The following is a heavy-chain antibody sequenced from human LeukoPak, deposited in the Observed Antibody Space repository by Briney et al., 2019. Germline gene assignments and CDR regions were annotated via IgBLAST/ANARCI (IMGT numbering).Heavy chain of an antibody. Sequence: GGCLRLSCAASGFTFSSYAMHWVRQAPGKGLEWVALISYDGSKKYYAGSVEGRFTVSRDNSKNTLYLQMNGLSADDTAIYYCSRDLGYTSGHPFDYWGQGTLVPVSS. CDR3: SRDLGYTSGHPFDY. CDR1: GFTFSSYA. CDR2: ISYDGSKK. V-gene: IGHV3-30-3*01. J-gene: IGHJ4*02. D-gene: IGHD5-18*01.